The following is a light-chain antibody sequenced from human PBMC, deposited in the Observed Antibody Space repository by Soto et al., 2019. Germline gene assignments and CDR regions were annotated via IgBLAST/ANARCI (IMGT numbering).Light chain of an antibody. J-gene: IGKJ4*01. V-gene: IGKV1-33*01. CDR1: QYISNY. CDR2: DAS. Sequence: DIQMTQSPSSLSASVGDRVIITCQARQYISNYLNWYQQQAGKAPKLLIYDASNLEAGVPSRFSGSGSGTDFTFTINSLQPEDIGTYYCQHYDNLVTFGGGTKVDIK. CDR3: QHYDNLVT.